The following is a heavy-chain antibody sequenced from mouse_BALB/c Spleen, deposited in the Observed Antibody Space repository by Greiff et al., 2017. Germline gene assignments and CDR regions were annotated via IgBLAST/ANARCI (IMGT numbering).Heavy chain of an antibody. Sequence: VQLQQSGAELVRPGTSVKMSCKAAGYTFTSYWMHWVKQRPGQGLEWIGYINPSTGYTEYNQKFKDKATLTADKSSSTAYMQLSSLTSEDSAVYYCARSPLQGAMDYWGQGTSVTVSS. CDR3: ARSPLQGAMDY. D-gene: IGHD6-1*01. CDR2: INPSTGYT. J-gene: IGHJ4*01. CDR1: GYTFTSYW. V-gene: IGHV1-4*01.